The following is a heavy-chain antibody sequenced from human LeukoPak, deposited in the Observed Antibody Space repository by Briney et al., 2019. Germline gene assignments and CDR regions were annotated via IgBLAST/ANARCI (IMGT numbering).Heavy chain of an antibody. D-gene: IGHD3-9*01. CDR3: ARNDQGDYDILTGLFDP. Sequence: SETLSLTCTVSGYSISSGYYWGWIRQPAGKGLEWIGRIYTSGSTNYNPSLKSRVTMSVDTSKNQFSLKLSSVTAADTAVYYCARNDQGDYDILTGLFDPWGQGTLVTVSS. CDR2: IYTSGST. V-gene: IGHV4-4*07. J-gene: IGHJ5*02. CDR1: GYSISSGYY.